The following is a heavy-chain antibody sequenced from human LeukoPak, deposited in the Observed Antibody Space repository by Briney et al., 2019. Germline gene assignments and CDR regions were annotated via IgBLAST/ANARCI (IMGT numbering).Heavy chain of an antibody. CDR3: ARERRREPFDY. Sequence: SETLSLTCTVSGGSISSSSYYWGWIRQPPGKGLEWIGSIYYSGSTYYNPSLKSRVTISVDTSKNQFSLKLSSVTAADTAVYYCARERRREPFDYWGHGTLVTVSS. CDR1: GGSISSSSYY. D-gene: IGHD1-1*01. V-gene: IGHV4-39*01. J-gene: IGHJ4*01. CDR2: IYYSGST.